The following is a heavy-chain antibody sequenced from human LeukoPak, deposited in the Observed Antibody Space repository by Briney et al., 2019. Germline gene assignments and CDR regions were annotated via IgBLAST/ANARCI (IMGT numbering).Heavy chain of an antibody. CDR1: GFTFSSYG. CDR2: ISYDGSNK. D-gene: IGHD5-24*01. Sequence: GRSLRLSCAAFGFTFSSYGMHWVRQAPGKGLEWVAVISYDGSNKYYADSVKGRFTISRDNSKNTLYLQMNSLRAEDTAVYYCAKDKGDGYNYRDYWGQGTLVTVSS. V-gene: IGHV3-30*18. J-gene: IGHJ4*02. CDR3: AKDKGDGYNYRDY.